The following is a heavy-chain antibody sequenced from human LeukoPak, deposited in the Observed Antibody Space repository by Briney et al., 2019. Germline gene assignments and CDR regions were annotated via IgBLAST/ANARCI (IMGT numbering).Heavy chain of an antibody. Sequence: PGGSLRLSCAASGYTFSTYWVHRVPHARGKGLVWVSRINSDGSNRNYAVSVKGRFTISRDNAKNTLYLQMNSLRAEDTAVYYCARPRGSGSGSYYDFWGQGTLVTVSS. D-gene: IGHD3-10*01. CDR2: INSDGSNR. CDR3: ARPRGSGSGSYYDF. CDR1: GYTFSTYW. J-gene: IGHJ4*02. V-gene: IGHV3-74*01.